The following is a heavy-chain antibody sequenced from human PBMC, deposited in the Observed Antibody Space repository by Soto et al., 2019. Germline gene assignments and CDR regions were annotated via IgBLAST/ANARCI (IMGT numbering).Heavy chain of an antibody. D-gene: IGHD2-2*01. V-gene: IGHV3-23*01. J-gene: IGHJ4*02. CDR2: ISGSGGST. Sequence: GGSLRLSCAASGFTFSSYAMSWVRQAPGKGLEWVSAISGSGGSTYYADSVKGRFTISRDNSKNTLYLQMNGLRAEDTAVYYCANAPGYQLLEDYWGQGTLVTVS. CDR3: ANAPGYQLLEDY. CDR1: GFTFSSYA.